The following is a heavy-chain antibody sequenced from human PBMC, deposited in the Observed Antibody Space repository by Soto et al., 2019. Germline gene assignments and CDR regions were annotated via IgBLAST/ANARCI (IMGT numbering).Heavy chain of an antibody. CDR3: ARLDFWRKGMDV. CDR1: GYSFTSYD. J-gene: IGHJ6*03. CDR2: MNPNSGDT. Sequence: QVQLLQSGAEVKKPGASVKVSCKASGYSFTSYDMSWVRQATGQGLEWMGWMNPNSGDTDLPQKYQGRLTMTSNTSTTTAYMELSSLRSEDTAEDFCARLDFWRKGMDVWGKGTTVTVSS. V-gene: IGHV1-8*01. D-gene: IGHD3-3*01.